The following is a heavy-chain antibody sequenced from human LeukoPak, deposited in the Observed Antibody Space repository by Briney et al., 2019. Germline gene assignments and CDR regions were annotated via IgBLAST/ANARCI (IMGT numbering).Heavy chain of an antibody. CDR1: GFTFSSYW. J-gene: IGHJ4*02. V-gene: IGHV3-7*01. Sequence: GGSLRLSCAASGFTFSSYWMSWVRQAPGKGLEWVANIKQDGSEKYYVDSVKGRFTISRDNAKNSLYLQMNSLRAEDTAVYYCARPMSLWFGELYPDYWGQGTLVTVSS. D-gene: IGHD3-10*01. CDR3: ARPMSLWFGELYPDY. CDR2: IKQDGSEK.